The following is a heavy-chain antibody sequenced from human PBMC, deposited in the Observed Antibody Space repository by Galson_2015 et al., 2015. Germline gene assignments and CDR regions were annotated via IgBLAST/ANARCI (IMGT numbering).Heavy chain of an antibody. Sequence: SVKVSCKASGYTFTSYDINWVRQATGQGLEWMGWMNPNSGNTGYAQKFQGRVTMTRNTSISTAYMELSSLRSEDTAVYYCARGLDTMVRGVTSPDYWGQGTLVTVSS. CDR1: GYTFTSYD. CDR2: MNPNSGNT. CDR3: ARGLDTMVRGVTSPDY. J-gene: IGHJ4*02. V-gene: IGHV1-8*01. D-gene: IGHD3-10*01.